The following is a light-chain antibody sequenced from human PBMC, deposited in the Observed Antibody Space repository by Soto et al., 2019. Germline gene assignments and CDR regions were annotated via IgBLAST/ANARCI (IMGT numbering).Light chain of an antibody. J-gene: IGLJ1*01. V-gene: IGLV1-51*02. CDR2: ENN. CDR1: SSNIGNNY. CDR3: GTWDSSLRAGWV. Sequence: QSVLTQPLSVSAAPGQKVTISCSGSSSNIGNNYVSWYQQLPGTAPKLLIYENNKRPSGIPDRFSGSKSGTSATLGITGLQTGEEADYYCGTWDSSLRAGWVFGTGTKVTVL.